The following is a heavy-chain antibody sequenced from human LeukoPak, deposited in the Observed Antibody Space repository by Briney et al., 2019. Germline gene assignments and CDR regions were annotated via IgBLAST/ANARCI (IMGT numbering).Heavy chain of an antibody. Sequence: GESLKISCTASGYSFTSYWIGWVRQMPGKGLEWMGIIYPGDSDTRYSPSFQGQVTISADKSISTAYLQWSSLKASDTAMFYCARSSDSGGYYDYFDYWGQGTLVTVSS. J-gene: IGHJ4*02. V-gene: IGHV5-51*01. CDR1: GYSFTSYW. CDR3: ARSSDSGGYYDYFDY. CDR2: IYPGDSDT. D-gene: IGHD3-22*01.